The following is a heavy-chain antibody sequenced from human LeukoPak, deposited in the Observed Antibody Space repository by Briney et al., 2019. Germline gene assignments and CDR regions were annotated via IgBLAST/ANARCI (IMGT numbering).Heavy chain of an antibody. Sequence: GGSLRPSCAASGFTFSSYGMSWVRQAPGKGLEWVSGISGGGGSTHYADSVKGRFTISRDNSKNTLYLQMNSLRAEDAAVYYCAKDWDSSGYLDIWGQGTTVTISS. D-gene: IGHD3-22*01. CDR2: ISGGGGST. CDR3: AKDWDSSGYLDI. J-gene: IGHJ3*02. CDR1: GFTFSSYG. V-gene: IGHV3-23*01.